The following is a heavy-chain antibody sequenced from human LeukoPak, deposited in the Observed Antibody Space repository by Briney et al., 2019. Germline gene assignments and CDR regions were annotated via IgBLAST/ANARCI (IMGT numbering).Heavy chain of an antibody. V-gene: IGHV4-39*07. Sequence: SETLSLTCTVSGGSISSSSYYWGWIRQPPGKGLEWIGEINHSGSTNYNPSLKSRVTISVDTSKNQFSLKLSSVTAADTAVYYCARGGFSSGWYVGNNWFDPWGQGTLVTVSS. CDR1: GGSISSSSYY. CDR2: INHSGST. D-gene: IGHD6-19*01. CDR3: ARGGFSSGWYVGNNWFDP. J-gene: IGHJ5*02.